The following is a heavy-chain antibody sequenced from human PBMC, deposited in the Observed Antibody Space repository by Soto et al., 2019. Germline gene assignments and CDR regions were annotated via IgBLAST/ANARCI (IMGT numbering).Heavy chain of an antibody. Sequence: PSETLSLTWAVYGGSFSGYYWSWIRQPPGKGLEWIGEINHSGSTNYNPSLKSRVTISVDTSKNQFSLKLSSVTAADTAVYYCARGVILWFGELLSKRGYYYYGMDVWGQGTTVTVSS. V-gene: IGHV4-34*01. CDR2: INHSGST. J-gene: IGHJ6*02. CDR3: ARGVILWFGELLSKRGYYYYGMDV. CDR1: GGSFSGYY. D-gene: IGHD3-10*01.